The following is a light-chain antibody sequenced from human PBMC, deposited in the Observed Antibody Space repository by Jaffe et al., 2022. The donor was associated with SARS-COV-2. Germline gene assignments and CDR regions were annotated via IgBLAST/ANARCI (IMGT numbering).Light chain of an antibody. CDR2: AAS. CDR1: QSIGDNY. CDR3: QQYKTSPYT. Sequence: IVLTQSPGTLSLSPGERATLSCRASQSIGDNYLVWYQQKPGQPPRLLISAASSRATGTPDRFSGSGSGTDFTLIISRLETEDFAVYYCQQYKTSPYTFGQGTKLEIK. V-gene: IGKV3-20*01. J-gene: IGKJ2*01.